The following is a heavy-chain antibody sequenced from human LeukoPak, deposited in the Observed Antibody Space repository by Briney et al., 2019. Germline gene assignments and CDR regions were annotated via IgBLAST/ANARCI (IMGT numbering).Heavy chain of an antibody. CDR2: ISSNGGSI. D-gene: IGHD3-10*02. V-gene: IGHV3-64*01. CDR1: GFTFSDYA. Sequence: GGSLRLSCAASGFTFSDYAMHWVRQAPGKELEYVSAISSNGGSIHYANSVKGRFTISRDNAKNSLYLQMNSLRAEDTAVYYCAELGITMIGGVWGKGTTVTISS. CDR3: AELGITMIGGV. J-gene: IGHJ6*04.